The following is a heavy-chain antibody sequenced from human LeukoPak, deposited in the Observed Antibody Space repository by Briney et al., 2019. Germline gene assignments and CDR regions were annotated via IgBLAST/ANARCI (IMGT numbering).Heavy chain of an antibody. CDR1: GVSISSYY. CDR2: IYYSGRT. D-gene: IGHD1-7*01. J-gene: IGHJ4*02. Sequence: NPSETLTLTCTVSGVSISSYYWSWIRQPPGKGLEWIGYIYYSGRTKYNPSLKSRVTISVDASKTQFSLKLNSVTAADTAVYYCARGSRELYYFDYWGQGTLVTVSS. CDR3: ARGSRELYYFDY. V-gene: IGHV4-59*01.